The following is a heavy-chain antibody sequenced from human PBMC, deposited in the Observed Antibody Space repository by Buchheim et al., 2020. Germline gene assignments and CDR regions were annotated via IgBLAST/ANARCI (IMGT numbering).Heavy chain of an antibody. CDR1: GFTFSSYW. CDR2: IKQDGSEK. CDR3: ARGKGPGSRYYYYGMDV. D-gene: IGHD3-10*01. J-gene: IGHJ6*02. V-gene: IGHV3-7*04. Sequence: EVQLVESGGGLVQPGGSLRLSCAASGFTFSSYWMSWVRQAPGKGLEWVANIKQDGSEKYYVDSVKGRFTISRDNAKNSLYLKMNSLRAEDTAVYYWARGKGPGSRYYYYGMDVWGQGTT.